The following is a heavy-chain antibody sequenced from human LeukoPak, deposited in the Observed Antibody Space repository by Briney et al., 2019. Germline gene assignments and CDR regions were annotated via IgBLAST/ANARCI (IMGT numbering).Heavy chain of an antibody. V-gene: IGHV3-23*01. D-gene: IGHD6-13*01. J-gene: IGHJ4*02. Sequence: GSLRLSCAASGFTFSSYAMSWVRQAPGKGLEWVSIISGSGTSTDYADSVKGRFTISRDNSKNTLYLQMDSLRAEDTAVYYCAKSFGPVIAAAGSGADWGQGTLVTVSS. CDR2: ISGSGTST. CDR3: AKSFGPVIAAAGSGAD. CDR1: GFTFSSYA.